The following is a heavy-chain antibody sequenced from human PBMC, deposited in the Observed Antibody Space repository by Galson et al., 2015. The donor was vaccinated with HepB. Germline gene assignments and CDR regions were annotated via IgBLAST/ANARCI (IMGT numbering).Heavy chain of an antibody. V-gene: IGHV3-33*01. CDR2: IWYDGSNK. D-gene: IGHD3-3*01. J-gene: IGHJ6*03. CDR3: ASLGITIFGVVGYYMDV. Sequence: SLRLSCAASGFTFSSYGMHWVRQAPGKGLEWVAVIWYDGSNKYYADSVKGRFTISRDNSKNTLYLQMNSLRAEDTAVYYCASLGITIFGVVGYYMDVWGKGTTVTVSS. CDR1: GFTFSSYG.